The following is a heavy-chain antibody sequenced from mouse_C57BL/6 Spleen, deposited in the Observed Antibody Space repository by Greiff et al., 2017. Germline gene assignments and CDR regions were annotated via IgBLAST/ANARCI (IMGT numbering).Heavy chain of an antibody. CDR1: GYSFPDYN. V-gene: IGHV1-39*01. Sequence: EVQLQQSGPELVKPGASVKISCKASGYSFPDYNMHWVKQSNGKSLEWIGVINPNYGTPSYNQKFKGTATLTVDQSSSTAYMQLISLTSEDSAVYYWTRWKVMDYGGQGTAGTVSS. CDR3: TRWKVMDY. CDR2: INPNYGTP. J-gene: IGHJ4*01.